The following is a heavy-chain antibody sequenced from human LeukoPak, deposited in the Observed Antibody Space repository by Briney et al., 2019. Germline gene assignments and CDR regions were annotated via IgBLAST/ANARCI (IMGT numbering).Heavy chain of an antibody. CDR3: ARRYSGYGNAFDI. Sequence: PSETLSLACTVSGGSISSYYWSWIRQPPGKGLEWIGYIYSSGSTNYSPSLKSRVTISVDTSKNQFSLKLYSVTAADTAVYYCARRYSGYGNAFDIWGQGTMVTVSS. V-gene: IGHV4-59*08. D-gene: IGHD5-12*01. CDR1: GGSISSYY. J-gene: IGHJ3*02. CDR2: IYSSGST.